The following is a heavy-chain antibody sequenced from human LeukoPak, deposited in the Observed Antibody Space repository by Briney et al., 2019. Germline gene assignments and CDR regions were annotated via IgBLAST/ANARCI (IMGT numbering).Heavy chain of an antibody. J-gene: IGHJ6*02. CDR3: ARGYSSSWYTAYYYYGMDV. V-gene: IGHV7-4-1*02. Sequence: ASVKVSCKASGYTFTSYAMNWVRQAPGQGLEWMGWINTNTGNPTYAQGFTGRFVFSLDTSVSTAYLQISSLKAEDTAVYYCARGYSSSWYTAYYYYGMDVWGQGTTVTVSS. CDR2: INTNTGNP. D-gene: IGHD6-13*01. CDR1: GYTFTSYA.